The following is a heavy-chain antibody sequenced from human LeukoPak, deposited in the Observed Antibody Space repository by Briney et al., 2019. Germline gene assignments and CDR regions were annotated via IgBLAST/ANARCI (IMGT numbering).Heavy chain of an antibody. J-gene: IGHJ4*02. CDR1: GFTFSSYA. D-gene: IGHD1-26*01. V-gene: IGHV3-23*01. CDR3: AKSLMGATTNYFDY. Sequence: PGGSLRLSCAASGFTFSSYAMSWVRQAPGKGLEWVSAISGSGGSTYYADSVKGRFTISRGNSKNTLYLQMNSLRAEDTAVYYCAKSLMGATTNYFDYWGQGTLVTVSS. CDR2: ISGSGGST.